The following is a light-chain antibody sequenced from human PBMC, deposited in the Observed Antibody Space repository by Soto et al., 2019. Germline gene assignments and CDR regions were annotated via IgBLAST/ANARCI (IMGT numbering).Light chain of an antibody. CDR2: GTS. CDR3: QQHGGSTT. V-gene: IGKV3-20*01. CDR1: QSVDSNY. J-gene: IGKJ1*01. Sequence: EIVLTQSPATLSLSPGERATLSCRASQSVDSNYFSCYHQQPDHAPRLLICGTSSTATSFPDRISGRCSGTDFPLTISRQDQEDFTVYYRQQHGGSTTFGQGTKVDIK.